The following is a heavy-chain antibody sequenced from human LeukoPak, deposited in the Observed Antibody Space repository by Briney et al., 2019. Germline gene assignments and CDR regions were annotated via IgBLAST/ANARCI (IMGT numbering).Heavy chain of an antibody. J-gene: IGHJ4*02. CDR2: MNSDGSST. D-gene: IGHD4/OR15-4a*01. CDR3: ARDWIGAFDY. V-gene: IGHV3-74*01. Sequence: GGSLRLSCAASGFTFSNYWMHWVRQAPGRGLVWVSRMNSDGSSTSYADSVKGRFTISRDNAKNTLYLQMNSLRAEDTAVYYCARDWIGAFDYWGQGTLVTVSS. CDR1: GFTFSNYW.